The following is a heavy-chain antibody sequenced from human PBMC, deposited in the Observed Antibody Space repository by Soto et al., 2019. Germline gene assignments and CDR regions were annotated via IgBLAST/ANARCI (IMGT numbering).Heavy chain of an antibody. CDR1: GYGFTTSG. Sequence: QVHLVQSGAEVKKPGASVKVSGKGTGYGFTTSGITWVRQAPGQGLEWMAWISAHNGNTNYAQKLQGRVTVTRDTSTSTAYMELRSLRSDDTAVYYCARGRYGDYWGQGALVTVSS. D-gene: IGHD1-1*01. CDR3: ARGRYGDY. J-gene: IGHJ4*02. V-gene: IGHV1-18*01. CDR2: ISAHNGNT.